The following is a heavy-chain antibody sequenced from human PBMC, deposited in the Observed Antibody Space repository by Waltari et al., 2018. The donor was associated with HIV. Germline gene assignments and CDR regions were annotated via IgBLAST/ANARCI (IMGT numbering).Heavy chain of an antibody. Sequence: QVHLVQSGAEVKKPGASVKVSCKASGYTFTGHYVHWVRQAPGQGLAWKGWIAPTRCETNYPLKLQVRVTETRDTPRRTACRGLSGRRAYDTAVYYCARVIEGYCRGRTCPAYYYAMDVWGQGTTVTVSS. J-gene: IGHJ6*02. CDR1: GYTFTGHY. V-gene: IGHV1-2*02. CDR3: ARVIEGYCRGRTCPAYYYAMDV. CDR2: IAPTRCET. D-gene: IGHD2-15*01.